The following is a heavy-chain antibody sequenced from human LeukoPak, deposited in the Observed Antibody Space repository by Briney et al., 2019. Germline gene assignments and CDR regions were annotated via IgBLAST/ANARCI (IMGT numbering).Heavy chain of an antibody. Sequence: SETLSLTCTVSGGSISSGGYYWNWIRQHPGKGLEWIGYIYYSGSTYYNPSLKSRVTISVGTSKNQFSLKLSSVTAADTAVYYCARGRITMVRGAPWYFDLWGRGTLVTVSS. CDR2: IYYSGST. V-gene: IGHV4-31*03. CDR1: GGSISSGGYY. CDR3: ARGRITMVRGAPWYFDL. J-gene: IGHJ2*01. D-gene: IGHD3-10*01.